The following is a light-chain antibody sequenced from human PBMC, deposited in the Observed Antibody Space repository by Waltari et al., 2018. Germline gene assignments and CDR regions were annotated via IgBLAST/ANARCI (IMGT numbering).Light chain of an antibody. V-gene: IGKV3-15*01. Sequence: EVVMTQSPVTLSVSPGETATLFCRASQSVGTDLAWYQQRPGQAPRLLTYDVSTRATAIPDRFRGSGSATEFTLTISSLESEDFAVYYCQQYKKWPPLTFGGGTKVDIK. CDR2: DVS. CDR1: QSVGTD. J-gene: IGKJ4*01. CDR3: QQYKKWPPLT.